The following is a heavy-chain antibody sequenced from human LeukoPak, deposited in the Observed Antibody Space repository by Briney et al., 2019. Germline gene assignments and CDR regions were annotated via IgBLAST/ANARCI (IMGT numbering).Heavy chain of an antibody. CDR1: GVSISSYY. D-gene: IGHD2-2*01. V-gene: IGHV4-4*07. J-gene: IGHJ3*01. CDR2: MYISGST. Sequence: SETLSLTCTVSGVSISSYYWSWIRQPAGKGLEWIGRMYISGSTNYNPSLKSRVTMSVDTSRNQFSLKLSSVTAADTAVYYCASDQVMPNAFDLWGQGTMVTVSS. CDR3: ASDQVMPNAFDL.